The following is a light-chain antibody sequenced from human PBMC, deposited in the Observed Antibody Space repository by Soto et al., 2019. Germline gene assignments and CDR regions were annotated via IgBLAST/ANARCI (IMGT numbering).Light chain of an antibody. CDR3: CSYTTSSTYV. CDR1: SSDVGACNY. Sequence: SCTRTSSDVGACNYVSWFQQHPGKAPKLMIYDVSNRPSGVSNRFSGSKSGNTASLTISGLQAEDEADYYCCSYTTSSTYVFGIGTKVT. CDR2: DVS. J-gene: IGLJ1*01. V-gene: IGLV2-14*04.